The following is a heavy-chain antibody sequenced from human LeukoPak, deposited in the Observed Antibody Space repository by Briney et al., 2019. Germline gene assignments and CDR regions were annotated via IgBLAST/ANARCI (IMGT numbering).Heavy chain of an antibody. CDR3: AKDLGPAAMDYYYGMDV. J-gene: IGHJ6*02. CDR2: ISYDGSNK. D-gene: IGHD2-2*01. Sequence: GGSLRLSCAASGFTFSSYGMHWVRQAPGKGLEWVAVISYDGSNKYYADSVKGRFTISRDNSKNTLYLQMNSLRAEDTAVYYCAKDLGPAAMDYYYGMDVWGQGTTVTVSS. CDR1: GFTFSSYG. V-gene: IGHV3-30*18.